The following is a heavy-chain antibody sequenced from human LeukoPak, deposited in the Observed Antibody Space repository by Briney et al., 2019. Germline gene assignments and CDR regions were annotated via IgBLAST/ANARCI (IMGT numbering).Heavy chain of an antibody. CDR1: GYSFSSYW. Sequence: ESLKISSKASGYSFSSYWIGWVREMPGKGLEWMAIINPGDYDARYSPSIQGQVTVSADRSISTAYMQWSTLKASDTATYYCTKAPTSSLSSFDLCGQGTLVTVSS. J-gene: IGHJ4*02. CDR3: TKAPTSSLSSFDL. D-gene: IGHD5-24*01. CDR2: INPGDYDA. V-gene: IGHV5-51*01.